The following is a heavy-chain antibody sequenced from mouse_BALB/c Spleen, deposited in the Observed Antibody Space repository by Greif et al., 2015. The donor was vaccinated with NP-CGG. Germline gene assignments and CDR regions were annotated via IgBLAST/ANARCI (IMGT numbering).Heavy chain of an antibody. CDR3: NAITTLDY. Sequence: VQLKESGAELVRSGASVKLSCTASGFNIKDYYMHWVKQRPEQGLEWIGWIDPENGDTEYAPKFQGKATMTADTSSNTAYLQLSSLTSEDTAVYYCNAITTLDYWGQGTSVTVSS. CDR1: GFNIKDYY. D-gene: IGHD1-1*01. CDR2: IDPENGDT. V-gene: IGHV14-4*02. J-gene: IGHJ4*01.